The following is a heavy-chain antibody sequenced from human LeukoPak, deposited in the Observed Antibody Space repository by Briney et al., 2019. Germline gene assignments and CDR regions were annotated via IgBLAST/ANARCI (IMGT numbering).Heavy chain of an antibody. CDR1: GFTFSSYA. J-gene: IGHJ5*02. V-gene: IGHV3-30-3*01. CDR3: ARGSSSGWWDCFDP. Sequence: GGSLRLSCAASGFTFSSYAMHWVRQAPGKGLEWVAVISYDGSNKYYADSVRGRFTISRDNSKNTLYLQMNSLRAEDTAVYYCARGSSSGWWDCFDPWGQGTLVTVSS. CDR2: ISYDGSNK. D-gene: IGHD6-19*01.